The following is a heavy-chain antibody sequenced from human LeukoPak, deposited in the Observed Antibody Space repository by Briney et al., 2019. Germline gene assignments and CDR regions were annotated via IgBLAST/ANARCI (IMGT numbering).Heavy chain of an antibody. CDR2: INPNSGGT. CDR1: GYTFTGYY. D-gene: IGHD2-2*01. Sequence: ASVKVSCKAPGYTFTGYYMHWVRQAPGQGLEWMGWINPNSGGTNYAQKFQGRVTMTRDTSISTAYMELSRLRSDDTAVYYCARKEWIVPGHGFDYWGQGTLVTVSS. CDR3: ARKEWIVPGHGFDY. V-gene: IGHV1-2*02. J-gene: IGHJ4*02.